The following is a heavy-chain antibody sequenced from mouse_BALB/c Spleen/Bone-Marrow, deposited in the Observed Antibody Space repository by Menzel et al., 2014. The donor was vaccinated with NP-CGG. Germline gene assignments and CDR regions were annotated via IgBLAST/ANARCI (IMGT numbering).Heavy chain of an antibody. D-gene: IGHD1-1*01. CDR3: AREDYGSDFAY. CDR1: GYAFTSYN. J-gene: IGHJ3*01. V-gene: IGHV1S135*01. CDR2: IDPYNGGT. Sequence: EVKLVESGPELVKPGASVKVSCKASGYAFTSYNMYWVKQSHGKSLEWIGHIDPYNGGTSYNQKSKGKATLTVDKSSSTAYMHRNSLTSEDSAVYYCAREDYGSDFAYWGQGTLVTVSA.